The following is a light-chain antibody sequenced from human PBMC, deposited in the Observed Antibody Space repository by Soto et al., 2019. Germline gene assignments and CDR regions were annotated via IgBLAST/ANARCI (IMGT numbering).Light chain of an antibody. V-gene: IGLV2-23*01. J-gene: IGLJ1*01. Sequence: QSALTQPASVSGSPGQSITISCTGTSSDVGSYNLVSWYQQHPGKAPKLMIYEGSKRPSGVSIRFSGTKSGNTDSLTPPGLQAEDVADSYCSSAAGSRTNVFGAGTKVTAL. CDR3: SSAAGSRTNV. CDR2: EGS. CDR1: SSDVGSYNL.